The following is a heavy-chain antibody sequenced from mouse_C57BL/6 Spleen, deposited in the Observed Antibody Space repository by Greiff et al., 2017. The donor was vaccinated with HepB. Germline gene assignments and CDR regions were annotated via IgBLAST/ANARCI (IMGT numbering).Heavy chain of an antibody. CDR1: GYAFSSYW. D-gene: IGHD2-2*01. CDR2: IYPGDGDT. V-gene: IGHV1-80*01. CDR3: ARGVTTLMDY. J-gene: IGHJ4*01. Sequence: QVHVKQSGAELVKPGASVKISCKASGYAFSSYWMNWVKQRPGKGLEWIGQIYPGDGDTNYNGKFKGKATLTADKSSSTAYMQLSSLTSEDSAVYFCARGVTTLMDYWGQGTSVTVSS.